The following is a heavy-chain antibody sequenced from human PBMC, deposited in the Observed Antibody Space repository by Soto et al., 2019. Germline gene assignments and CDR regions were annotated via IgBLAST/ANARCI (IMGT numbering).Heavy chain of an antibody. CDR3: ANTPHYIWNDLGWFDP. D-gene: IGHD1-1*01. J-gene: IGHJ5*02. CDR1: GFTFSSYA. V-gene: IGHV3-23*01. Sequence: EVQLLESGGGLVQPGGSLRLSCAASGFTFSSYAMSWVRQAPGKGLEWVSAISGVGGSTYYADSVKGRFTISRDNSRNTMFLPMHRLRAGVTAVYYGANTPHYIWNDLGWFDPWGQGTLVTVSS. CDR2: ISGVGGST.